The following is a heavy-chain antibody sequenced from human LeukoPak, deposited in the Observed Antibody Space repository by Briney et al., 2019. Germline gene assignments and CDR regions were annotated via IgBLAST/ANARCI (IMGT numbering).Heavy chain of an antibody. CDR1: GGTFSSYA. CDR3: ARVEGGNYMDV. CDR2: IIPIFGTA. J-gene: IGHJ6*03. V-gene: IGHV1-69*06. Sequence: SVKVSSKASGGTFSSYAISWVRQSPGQGLEWMGGIIPIFGTANYAQKFQGRVTITADKSTSTAYMELSSLRSEDTAVYYCARVEGGNYMDVWGKGTTVTVSS. D-gene: IGHD3-16*01.